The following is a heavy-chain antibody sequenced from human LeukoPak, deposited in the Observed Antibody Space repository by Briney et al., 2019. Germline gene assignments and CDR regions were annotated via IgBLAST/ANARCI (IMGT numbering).Heavy chain of an antibody. J-gene: IGHJ4*02. CDR1: GFSFSSYT. CDR2: ISSGSSTI. CDR3: ARGRADYYFDY. V-gene: IGHV3-48*01. Sequence: AGGSLRLSCAASGFSFSSYTINWVRQAPGKGLEWVSYISSGSSTIYYADSVRGRFTISRDNAKSSLYLQMNSLRAEDTAVYYCARGRADYYFDYWSQGTLVTVSS. D-gene: IGHD2-21*02.